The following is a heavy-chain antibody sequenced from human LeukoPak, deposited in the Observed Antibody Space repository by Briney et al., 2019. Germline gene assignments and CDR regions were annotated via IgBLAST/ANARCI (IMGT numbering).Heavy chain of an antibody. D-gene: IGHD3-22*01. J-gene: IGHJ6*03. CDR1: GYSISSGYY. Sequence: PSETLPLTCTVSGYSISSGYYWGWIRQPPGKGLEWIGSIYHSGSTYYNPSLKSRVTISVDTSKNQFSLKLSSVTAADTAVYYCARVYYDSSGYYYYMDVWGKGTTVTVSS. V-gene: IGHV4-38-2*02. CDR2: IYHSGST. CDR3: ARVYYDSSGYYYYMDV.